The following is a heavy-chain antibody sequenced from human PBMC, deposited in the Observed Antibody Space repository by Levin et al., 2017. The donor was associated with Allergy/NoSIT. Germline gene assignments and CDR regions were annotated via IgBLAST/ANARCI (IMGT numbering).Heavy chain of an antibody. V-gene: IGHV2-70*04. CDR3: ARIPGSGSYGSAGLGYDY. J-gene: IGHJ4*02. CDR1: GFSLTTNGMR. D-gene: IGHD3-10*01. CDR2: IDWDDDK. Sequence: SGPTLVKPTQTLTLTCTCSGFSLTTNGMRVSWIRQPPGKALEWLARIDWDDDKFYNTSLKTRLTISKDTSKNQVVLTMTNMDPVDTATYYCARIPGSGSYGSAGLGYDYWGQGTLVTVSS.